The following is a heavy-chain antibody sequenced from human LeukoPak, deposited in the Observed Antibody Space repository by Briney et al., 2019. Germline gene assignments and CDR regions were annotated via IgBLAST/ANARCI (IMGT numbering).Heavy chain of an antibody. V-gene: IGHV1-58*02. J-gene: IGHJ4*02. Sequence: SVTVSCKASGFTFTSSAMQWVRQARGQRLEWIGWIVVGSGNTNYAQKFQERVTITRDMSTSTAYMELSSLRSEDTAVYYCAAGAAAGTMGDYWGQGTLVTVSS. D-gene: IGHD6-13*01. CDR2: IVVGSGNT. CDR3: AAGAAAGTMGDY. CDR1: GFTFTSSA.